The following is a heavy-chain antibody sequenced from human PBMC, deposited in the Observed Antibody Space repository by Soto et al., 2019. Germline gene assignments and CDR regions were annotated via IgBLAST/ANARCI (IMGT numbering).Heavy chain of an antibody. CDR2: INYNGNT. CDR3: AGGGSRVVATRRLMDV. CDR1: RAAVSSHY. Sequence: ETLAHTCTVARAAVSSHYWSWIRQAPGKGLEWIANINYNGNTNYNPSLKSRVTISVDTSKNQFSLTVISVTAADTAVYYCAGGGSRVVATRRLMDVWGRGTTVTVSS. J-gene: IGHJ6*03. D-gene: IGHD2-2*01. V-gene: IGHV4-59*08.